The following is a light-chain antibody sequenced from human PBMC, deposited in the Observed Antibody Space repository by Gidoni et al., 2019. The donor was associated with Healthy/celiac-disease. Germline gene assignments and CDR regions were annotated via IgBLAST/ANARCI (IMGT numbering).Light chain of an antibody. J-gene: IGLJ1*01. CDR2: EVS. CDR3: CSYAGSSTLRV. Sequence: QSALTQPASVSESPGQSITISCTGTSSDVGSYNLVSWYQQHPGKAPKLMIYEVSKRPSGVSNRFSGSKSGNTASLTISGLQAEDEADYYCCSYAGSSTLRVFGTGTKVTVL. CDR1: SSDVGSYNL. V-gene: IGLV2-23*02.